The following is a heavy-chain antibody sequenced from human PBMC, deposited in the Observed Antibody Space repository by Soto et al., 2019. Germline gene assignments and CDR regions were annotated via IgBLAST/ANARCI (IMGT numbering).Heavy chain of an antibody. J-gene: IGHJ5*02. Sequence: EVQLVESGGGLVQPGGSLRLSCAASGFTFSTYEMNWVRQAPGKGLEWVSYISSSGTTIYYADSVKGRFTISRDNAKKSLYLQMNSLRAEDTAVYYCARTTVFTVGASGWLDPWGQGTLVTVSS. D-gene: IGHD1-26*01. CDR3: ARTTVFTVGASGWLDP. CDR1: GFTFSTYE. V-gene: IGHV3-48*03. CDR2: ISSSGTTI.